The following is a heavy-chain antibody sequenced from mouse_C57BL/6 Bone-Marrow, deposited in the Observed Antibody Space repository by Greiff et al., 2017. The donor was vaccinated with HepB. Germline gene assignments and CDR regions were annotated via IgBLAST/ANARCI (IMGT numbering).Heavy chain of an antibody. CDR2: IHPNSGST. Sequence: LKEPGAELVKPGASVKLSCKASGYTFTSYWMHWVKQRPGQGLEWIGMIHPNSGSTNYNEKFKSKATLTVDKSSSTAYMQLSSLTSEDSAVYYCTRRGIYDYALYYWGQGTTLTVSS. V-gene: IGHV1-64*01. CDR1: GYTFTSYW. CDR3: TRRGIYDYALYY. D-gene: IGHD2-4*01. J-gene: IGHJ2*01.